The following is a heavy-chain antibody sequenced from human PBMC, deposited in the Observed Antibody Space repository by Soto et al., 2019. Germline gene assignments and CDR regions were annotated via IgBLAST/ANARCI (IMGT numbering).Heavy chain of an antibody. CDR2: IYYNEVT. Sequence: QVQLQESGPGLLKPSQTLSLTCNVSGDSINNGEYYWSWFRQPPGKGLEWIGYIYYNEVTYYNPSIKRRTTISLETSKNQFSLQLTSVTAADTAVYYCARDHTVTTGAFDIWGPGTMVTVSS. CDR3: ARDHTVTTGAFDI. J-gene: IGHJ3*02. D-gene: IGHD4-17*01. CDR1: GDSINNGEYY. V-gene: IGHV4-30-4*01.